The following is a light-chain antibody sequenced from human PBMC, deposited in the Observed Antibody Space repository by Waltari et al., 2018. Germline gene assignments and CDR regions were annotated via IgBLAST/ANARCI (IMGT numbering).Light chain of an antibody. Sequence: DIQMTQSPSSLSASVGDRVTITCGASQGISNYLNWYQQKPGKAPKRLIYDASSLQSGVPSRFSGGGSGTVFTLTISSLQPEDFATYYCLQYNSAPFTFGPGTKLDIK. CDR2: DAS. V-gene: IGKV1-17*01. CDR1: QGISNY. J-gene: IGKJ3*01. CDR3: LQYNSAPFT.